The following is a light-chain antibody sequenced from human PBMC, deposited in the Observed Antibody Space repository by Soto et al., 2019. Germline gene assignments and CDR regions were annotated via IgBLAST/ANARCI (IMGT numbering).Light chain of an antibody. V-gene: IGKV1-5*03. Sequence: DIQMTQSPSTLSASVGERVTITCRASQSISVWLAWYQQKAGKAPNLLIYKASRLETGVPPRFSGRGSGTEFSLTISSLQPEHFAIYYCQQYNDFQYTFGQGTRLEIK. J-gene: IGKJ5*01. CDR1: QSISVW. CDR3: QQYNDFQYT. CDR2: KAS.